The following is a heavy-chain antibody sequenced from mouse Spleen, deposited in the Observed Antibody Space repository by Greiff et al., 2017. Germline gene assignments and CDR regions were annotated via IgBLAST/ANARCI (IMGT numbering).Heavy chain of an antibody. CDR1: GFTFSDYG. Sequence: EVKVVESGGGLVKPGGSLKLSCAASGFTFSDYGMHWVRQAPEKGLEWVAYISSGRSNIYYADTVKGRFTISRDNAKNTLFLQMTSLRSEDTAMYYCARDPFVYWGQGTLVTVSA. V-gene: IGHV5-17*01. J-gene: IGHJ3*01. CDR2: ISSGRSNI. CDR3: ARDPFVY.